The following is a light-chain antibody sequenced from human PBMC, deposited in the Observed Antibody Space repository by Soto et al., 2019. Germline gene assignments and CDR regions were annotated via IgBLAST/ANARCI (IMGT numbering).Light chain of an antibody. Sequence: QSALTQPASVSGSPGQSITLSCTGTSSDVGSYNLVSWYQQHPGKAPELMIYEVTKRPSGVSNRFSGSKSGNTASLTISGLQAEDEADYYCCSYAGSTTYAFGTGTKLTVL. V-gene: IGLV2-23*02. CDR3: CSYAGSTTYA. CDR2: EVT. CDR1: SSDVGSYNL. J-gene: IGLJ1*01.